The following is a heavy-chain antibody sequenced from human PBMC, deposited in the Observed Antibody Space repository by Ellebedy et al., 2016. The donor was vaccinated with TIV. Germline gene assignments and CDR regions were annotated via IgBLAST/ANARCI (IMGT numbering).Heavy chain of an antibody. D-gene: IGHD1-26*01. CDR2: ISAYNGNT. Sequence: ASVKVSXXASDYTFTRYGITWVRQAPGQGLEWMGWISAYNGNTNYVQKLQGRVTMTTDTSTSTAYMDLRSLRSDDTAVYYCARGASGSYPLPLDYWGQGTLVTVSS. V-gene: IGHV1-18*01. CDR1: DYTFTRYG. CDR3: ARGASGSYPLPLDY. J-gene: IGHJ4*02.